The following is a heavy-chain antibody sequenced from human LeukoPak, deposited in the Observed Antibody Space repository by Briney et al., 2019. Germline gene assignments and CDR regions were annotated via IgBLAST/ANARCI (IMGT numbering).Heavy chain of an antibody. D-gene: IGHD2-2*01. J-gene: IGHJ6*03. V-gene: IGHV1-2*02. CDR2: INPNSGAT. Sequence: ASVKVSCKASGYIFTGYYIHWVRQAPGQGLEWMGWINPNSGATNYAQKFQGRVIMTRDTSISTAYMEVRRLRSDDTAVYYCARDAQFIVVVPAAKLNYMDVWGRGATVTVSS. CDR1: GYIFTGYY. CDR3: ARDAQFIVVVPAAKLNYMDV.